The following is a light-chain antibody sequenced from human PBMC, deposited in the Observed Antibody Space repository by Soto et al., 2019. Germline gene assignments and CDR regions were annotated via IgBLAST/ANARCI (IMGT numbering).Light chain of an antibody. J-gene: IGKJ4*01. Sequence: EIVLTQSPATLSLSLGETATLSCRASQSVGSYLAWYQQKPGQAPRLLIYDASTRATGIPARFSGSGSGTDFTLTISSLEPEDFAVNYCQQRTNSPPVTFGGGTKVEIK. V-gene: IGKV3-11*01. CDR2: DAS. CDR3: QQRTNSPPVT. CDR1: QSVGSY.